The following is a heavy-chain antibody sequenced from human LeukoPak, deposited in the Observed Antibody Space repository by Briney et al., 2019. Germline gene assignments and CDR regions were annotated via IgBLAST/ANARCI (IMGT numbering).Heavy chain of an antibody. CDR1: GYTFTSYY. V-gene: IGHV1-46*01. CDR3: ARDQEVRGVIMYFDY. CDR2: INPSGGST. J-gene: IGHJ4*02. Sequence: GASVKVSCKASGYTFTSYYMHWVRQAPGQGLEWMGIINPSGGSTSYAQKFQGRVTMTRDASTSTVYMELSSLRSEDTAVYYCARDQEVRGVIMYFDYWGQGTLVTVSS. D-gene: IGHD3-10*01.